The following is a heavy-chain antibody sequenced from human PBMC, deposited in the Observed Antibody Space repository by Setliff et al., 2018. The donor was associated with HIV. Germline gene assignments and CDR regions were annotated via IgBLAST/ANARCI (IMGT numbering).Heavy chain of an antibody. Sequence: RLSCTASRLTLSSNYMTWVRQSPGKGPEWVSTLYPGGSAYYADSVKGRFTVSRENAKNTLYLQMNSLRSEDTAVYFCAKLTRLKASFPTDYLDPWGQGILVTVSS. V-gene: IGHV3-66*02. CDR2: LYPGGSA. D-gene: IGHD4-17*01. CDR1: RLTLSSNY. J-gene: IGHJ5*02. CDR3: AKLTRLKASFPTDYLDP.